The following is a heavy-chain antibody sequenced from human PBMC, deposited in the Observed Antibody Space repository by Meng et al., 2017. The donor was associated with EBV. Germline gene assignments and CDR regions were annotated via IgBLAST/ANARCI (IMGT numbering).Heavy chain of an antibody. CDR3: ARESGI. CDR2: INSDGSST. CDR1: GFISSCCC. J-gene: IGHJ4*02. Sequence: PRRPMSLPCIVVGFISSCCCSRWHRQALGKGLVWVSRINSDGSSTSYADSVKGRFTISRDNAKNTLYLQMNSLRAEDTAVYYCARESGIWGQGTLVTVSS. D-gene: IGHD1-14*01. V-gene: IGHV3-74*01.